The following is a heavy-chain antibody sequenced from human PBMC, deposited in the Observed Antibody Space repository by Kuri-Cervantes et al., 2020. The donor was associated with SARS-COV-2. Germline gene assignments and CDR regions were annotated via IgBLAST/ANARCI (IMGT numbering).Heavy chain of an antibody. CDR3: ARTRYSGSYRSHYYYYMDV. J-gene: IGHJ6*03. V-gene: IGHV1-69*05. D-gene: IGHD4-23*01. Sequence: SVKLSCKAPAGTFSSNSISWLRQAPGQGLEWMGGSIPIYNTATYAQKSEGRVTITTDGSTETVYMELSSLRSEDTDIFYCARTRYSGSYRSHYYYYMDVWGQGRTVTVSS. CDR1: AGTFSSNS. CDR2: SIPIYNTA.